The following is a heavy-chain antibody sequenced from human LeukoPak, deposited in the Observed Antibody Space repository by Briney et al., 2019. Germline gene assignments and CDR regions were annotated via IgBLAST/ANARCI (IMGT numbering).Heavy chain of an antibody. D-gene: IGHD6-6*01. CDR3: AKGGAARPWDYYYYYMDV. CDR2: ISSSSSTI. V-gene: IGHV3-48*01. Sequence: PGGSLRLSCAASGFTFSSYSMNWVRQAPGKGLEWVSYISSSSSTIYYADSVKGRFTISRDNSKNTLYLQMNSLRAEDTAVYYCAKGGAARPWDYYYYYMDVWGKGTTVTVSS. CDR1: GFTFSSYS. J-gene: IGHJ6*03.